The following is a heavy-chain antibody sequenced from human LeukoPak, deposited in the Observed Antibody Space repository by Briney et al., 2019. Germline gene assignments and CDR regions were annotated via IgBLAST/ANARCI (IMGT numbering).Heavy chain of an antibody. J-gene: IGHJ3*02. CDR1: GFSFSEYY. V-gene: IGHV3-11*03. D-gene: IGHD2-2*01. CDR3: ARHSEGPVNDAFDI. CDR2: LSSSGRYT. Sequence: GGSLRLSCAASGFSFSEYYMTWIRQAPGKGLEWVSNLSSSGRYTNYADSVRGRFTISRDNAKKSLYLQMNSLRAEDTAVYYCARHSEGPVNDAFDIWGQGTKVTVSS.